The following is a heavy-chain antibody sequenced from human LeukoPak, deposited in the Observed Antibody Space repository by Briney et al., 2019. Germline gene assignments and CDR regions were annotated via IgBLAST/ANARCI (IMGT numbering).Heavy chain of an antibody. CDR3: ARSLYSYGYLYFDY. Sequence: GGSLRLSCAASGFTFSSYSMNWVRQAPGKGLEWVSYISSSSSTIYYADSVKGRFTISRDNAKNSLYLQMNSLRAEDTAVYYCARSLYSYGYLYFDYWGQGTLVTVSS. J-gene: IGHJ4*02. V-gene: IGHV3-48*04. CDR1: GFTFSSYS. D-gene: IGHD5-18*01. CDR2: ISSSSSTI.